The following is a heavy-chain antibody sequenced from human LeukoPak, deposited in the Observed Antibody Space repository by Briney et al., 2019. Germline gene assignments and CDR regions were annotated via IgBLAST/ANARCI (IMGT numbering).Heavy chain of an antibody. CDR1: GAFISSFY. Sequence: PSETLSLTCTVSGAFISSFYWSWIRQPAGKGLEWIGRVFTSGNNNYNPSLKSRVIMSGDRSKNQFSLKLSSVTAADTAVYYCARVGDSATYFDYWGQGTLVTVSS. CDR3: ARVGDSATYFDY. D-gene: IGHD2-21*02. V-gene: IGHV4-4*07. CDR2: VFTSGNN. J-gene: IGHJ4*02.